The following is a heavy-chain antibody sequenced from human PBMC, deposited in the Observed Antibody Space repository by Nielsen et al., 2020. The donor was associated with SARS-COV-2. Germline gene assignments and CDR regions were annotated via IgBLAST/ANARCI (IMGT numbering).Heavy chain of an antibody. CDR2: IYYSGST. V-gene: IGHV4-59*01. CDR1: GDSFSIYY. CDR3: ARERDFWSGYKAFEI. J-gene: IGHJ3*02. D-gene: IGHD3-3*01. Sequence: PEILSLTCSVSGDSFSIYYWSWIRQPPGKGLEWIGYIYYSGSTNYNPSLESRVTISIDTSKHQFSLRLSSVTAADTAIYYCARERDFWSGYKAFEIWGQGTVVTVSS.